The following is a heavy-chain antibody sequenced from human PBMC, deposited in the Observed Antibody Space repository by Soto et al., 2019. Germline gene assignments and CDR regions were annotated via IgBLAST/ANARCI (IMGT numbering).Heavy chain of an antibody. J-gene: IGHJ3*01. CDR2: TRNKANRYTT. CDR1: GFAFSDHY. CDR3: VRDCVGTRTCPFDV. Sequence: EVQLMESGGGLVQPGGSLRLSCEASGFAFSDHYMDWVRQAPGKGLEWVGRTRNKANRYTTEYAAFVKGRLTISRDDSKISSCRQMTSLKTENTAMYYGVRDCVGTRTCPFDVWGQGTMVTVSS. D-gene: IGHD1-26*01. V-gene: IGHV3-72*01.